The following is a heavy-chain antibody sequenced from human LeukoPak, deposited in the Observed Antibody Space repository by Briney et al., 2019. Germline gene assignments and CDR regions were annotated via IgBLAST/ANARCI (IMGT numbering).Heavy chain of an antibody. J-gene: IGHJ4*02. CDR1: GFSFNTYG. CDR3: ARVGQQLVIDY. D-gene: IGHD6-13*01. V-gene: IGHV3-33*01. Sequence: GGSLRLSCAASGFSFNTYGMHWVRQAPGKGLEWVAVIWYDGSNKYYADSVKGRFTISRDNSKNTLYLQMNSLRAEDTAVYYCARVGQQLVIDYWGQGTLVTVSS. CDR2: IWYDGSNK.